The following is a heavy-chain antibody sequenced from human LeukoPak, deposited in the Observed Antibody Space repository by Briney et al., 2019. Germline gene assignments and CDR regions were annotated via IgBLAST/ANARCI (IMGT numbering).Heavy chain of an antibody. CDR1: GGSISSGSYY. D-gene: IGHD6-13*01. J-gene: IGHJ4*02. V-gene: IGHV4-61*02. Sequence: SETLSLTCTVSGGSISSGSYYWSWIRQPAGKGLEWIGRIYTSGSTNYNPSLKSRVTISVDTSKNQFSLKLSSVTAADTAVYYCAREVHSSSWTEEYYFDYWGQGTLVTVPS. CDR2: IYTSGST. CDR3: AREVHSSSWTEEYYFDY.